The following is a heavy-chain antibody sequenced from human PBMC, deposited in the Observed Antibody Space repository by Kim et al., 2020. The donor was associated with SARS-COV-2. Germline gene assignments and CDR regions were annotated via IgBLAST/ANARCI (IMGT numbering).Heavy chain of an antibody. CDR2: IKPDGSEN. Sequence: GGSLRLSCAASGFTFGDFWMNWVRRAPGKELEFVASIKPDGSENFCADSVKGRFTIARDNGKNSLYLQMNSLRADDTAVYHCARGGSWTFVCWGRGLLVT. V-gene: IGHV3-7*01. CDR1: GFTFGDFW. D-gene: IGHD1-1*01. J-gene: IGHJ4*02. CDR3: ARGGSWTFVC.